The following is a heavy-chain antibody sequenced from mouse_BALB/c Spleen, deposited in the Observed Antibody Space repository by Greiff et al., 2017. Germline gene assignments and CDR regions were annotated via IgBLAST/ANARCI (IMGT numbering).Heavy chain of an antibody. CDR1: GFSLTSYG. V-gene: IGHV2-9*02. CDR2: IWAGGST. D-gene: IGHD2-10*01. CDR3: ARAYYGNPLDY. J-gene: IGHJ2*01. Sequence: VHLVESGPGLVAPSQSLSITCPVPGFSLTSYGVHWVRQPPGKGLEWLGVIWAGGSTNYNSALMSRLSISKDNSKSQVFLKMNSLQTDDTAMYYCARAYYGNPLDYWGQGTTLTVSS.